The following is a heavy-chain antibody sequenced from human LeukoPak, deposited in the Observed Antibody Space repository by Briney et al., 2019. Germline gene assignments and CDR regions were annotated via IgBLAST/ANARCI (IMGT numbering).Heavy chain of an antibody. V-gene: IGHV3-23*01. D-gene: IGHD2-15*01. CDR1: GFTFSSSA. CDR3: AKQLGYCSDGSCYFPY. CDR2: ISNNGGYT. Sequence: GGSLRLSCAASGFTFSSSAMSWVRQAPGKGLEWVSAISNNGGYTYYADPVQGRFTISRDNSKSTLCLQMNSLKAEDTAVYYCAKQLGYCSDGSCYFPYWGQGTLVTVSS. J-gene: IGHJ4*02.